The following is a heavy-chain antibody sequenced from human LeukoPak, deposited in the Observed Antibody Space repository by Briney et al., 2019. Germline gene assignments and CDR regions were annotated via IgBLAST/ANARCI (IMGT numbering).Heavy chain of an antibody. Sequence: GGSLRLSCAASGSTFSSYWMHWVRQAPGKGLVWVSRINSDGSSITYADSVKGRFTISRDNAKNTLYLQMNSLRVEDTAVYYCAREGRVSGYDFDCWGQGTLVTVSS. V-gene: IGHV3-74*03. D-gene: IGHD5-12*01. CDR3: AREGRVSGYDFDC. J-gene: IGHJ4*02. CDR2: INSDGSSI. CDR1: GSTFSSYW.